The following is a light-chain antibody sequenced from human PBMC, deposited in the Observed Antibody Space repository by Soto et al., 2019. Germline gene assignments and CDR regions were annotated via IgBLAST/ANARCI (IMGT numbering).Light chain of an antibody. J-gene: IGKJ5*01. V-gene: IGKV3-15*01. CDR3: QQYNIWPIT. CDR2: GAS. CDR1: QSVSSY. Sequence: EVVLTQSTATLSLSPGERAALSCRASQSVSSYLAWYQQKPGQAPRLLIYGASTRATGIPARFSGSGSGTEFTLTISSLQSEDFAVYFCQQYNIWPITFGQGTRLEIK.